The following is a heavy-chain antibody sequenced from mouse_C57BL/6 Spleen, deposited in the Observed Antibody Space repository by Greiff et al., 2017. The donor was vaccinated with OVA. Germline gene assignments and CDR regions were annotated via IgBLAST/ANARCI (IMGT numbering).Heavy chain of an antibody. CDR2: IWSGGST. J-gene: IGHJ2*01. Sequence: QVQLQQSGPGLVQPSQCLSITCTVSGFSLTSYGVHWVRQSPGKGLEWLGVIWSGGSTDYNAAFISRLSISTEKSKSLVFFKMNSLQADDTAIYYCARNDLLLHLDYWGQGTTLTVSS. D-gene: IGHD1-1*01. V-gene: IGHV2-2*01. CDR3: ARNDLLLHLDY. CDR1: GFSLTSYG.